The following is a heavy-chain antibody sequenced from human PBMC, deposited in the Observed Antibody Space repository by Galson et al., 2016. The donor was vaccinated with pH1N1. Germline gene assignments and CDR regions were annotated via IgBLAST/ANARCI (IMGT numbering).Heavy chain of an antibody. CDR3: AKGGGVGTEVYYYAMDV. V-gene: IGHV3-23*01. Sequence: SLRLSCAASGFIFSSYAMPWVRQAPGRGLEWVASISAGSTATLYADSVKGRFTISRDNPKNSLYLQMNSLRAGDTAVYYCAKGGGVGTEVYYYAMDVWGQGTTVTVSS. CDR2: ISAGSTAT. J-gene: IGHJ6*02. CDR1: GFIFSSYA. D-gene: IGHD1/OR15-1a*01.